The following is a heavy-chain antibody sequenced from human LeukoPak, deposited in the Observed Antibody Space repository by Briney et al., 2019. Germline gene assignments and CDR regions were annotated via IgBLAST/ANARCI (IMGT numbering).Heavy chain of an antibody. V-gene: IGHV3-30*18. J-gene: IGHJ4*02. D-gene: IGHD5-18*01. Sequence: GGSLRLSGAASGFTFRGFAMHWVRQAPGKGWEGEADISFEGSFRDYADSVKGRFTISRDNSNNTVYLQISSLRTEDTAVYYCAKLRDLDTAMVFESWGQGTLVTVSS. CDR3: AKLRDLDTAMVFES. CDR1: GFTFRGFA. CDR2: ISFEGSFR.